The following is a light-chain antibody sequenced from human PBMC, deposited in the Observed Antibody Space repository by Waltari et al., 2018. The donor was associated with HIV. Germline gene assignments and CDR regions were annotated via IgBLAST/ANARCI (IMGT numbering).Light chain of an antibody. CDR1: QTIVKF. J-gene: IGKJ3*01. V-gene: IGKV1-39*01. CDR2: SAS. CDR3: QQTYYVPLT. Sequence: DVQMTQSPSSLSASIGDRVTITCRASQTIVKFLNWFQQKPGKAPQLLIHSASTLQVGVPLRFSGSASGTDFTLTISSLQPEDFATYYCQQTYYVPLTFGAGTRVEVK.